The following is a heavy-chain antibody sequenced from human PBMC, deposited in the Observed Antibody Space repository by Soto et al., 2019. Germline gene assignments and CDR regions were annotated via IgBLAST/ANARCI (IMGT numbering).Heavy chain of an antibody. Sequence: PSETPSLTCTVSGGSISSSSYYRGWLRQPPGKGLEWIGSIYYSGSTYYNPSLKTPVTISVDTSKNQFSLKLSSVTAADTAVYYCARALGGVVITTGGWFDPWGQGTLVTVSS. J-gene: IGHJ5*02. CDR2: IYYSGST. CDR1: GGSISSSSYY. D-gene: IGHD3-22*01. CDR3: ARALGGVVITTGGWFDP. V-gene: IGHV4-39*01.